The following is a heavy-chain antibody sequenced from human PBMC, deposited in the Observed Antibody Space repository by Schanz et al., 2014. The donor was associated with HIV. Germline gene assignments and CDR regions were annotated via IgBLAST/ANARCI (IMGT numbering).Heavy chain of an antibody. D-gene: IGHD2-15*01. V-gene: IGHV3-30-3*01. CDR1: GLTFSSSI. J-gene: IGHJ4*02. CDR2: ISYDGSNK. CDR3: ARGGIWEWDQPDFDY. Sequence: VQLVESGGGVVQPGRSLRLSCTASGLTFSSSIMHWVRQAPGKGLEWVAVISYDGSNKYYADSVKGRFTISRDNSKNTLYLQMNSLRAEDTAVYYCARGGIWEWDQPDFDYWGQGTLVTVSS.